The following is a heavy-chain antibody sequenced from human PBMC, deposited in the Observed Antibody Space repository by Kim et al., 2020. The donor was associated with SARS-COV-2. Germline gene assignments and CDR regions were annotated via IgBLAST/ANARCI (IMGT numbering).Heavy chain of an antibody. Sequence: ASVKVSCKASGYTFTTYGMHWVRQAPGQRLEWMGWINVGNGNTKYSDKFQGRVTITRDTSASTAYMELSSLRSEDTAVYYCARDQGVGDYWGQGALVTVS. CDR3: ARDQGVGDY. CDR1: GYTFTTYG. D-gene: IGHD1-26*01. CDR2: INVGNGNT. V-gene: IGHV1-3*01. J-gene: IGHJ4*02.